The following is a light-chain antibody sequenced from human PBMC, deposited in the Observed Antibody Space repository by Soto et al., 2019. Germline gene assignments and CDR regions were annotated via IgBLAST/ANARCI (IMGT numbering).Light chain of an antibody. J-gene: IGKJ1*01. CDR1: QSIDTY. V-gene: IGKV1-39*01. CDR2: VAS. Sequence: DIQMTQSPSSLSASVGDRVTIKCRASQSIDTYLNWYQQKPGKAPKVLIYVASRLETGVPSRFSGSGSGTDFSLTITSLQPEDFATYFCQQSDTIPWTFGQGTRLEVQ. CDR3: QQSDTIPWT.